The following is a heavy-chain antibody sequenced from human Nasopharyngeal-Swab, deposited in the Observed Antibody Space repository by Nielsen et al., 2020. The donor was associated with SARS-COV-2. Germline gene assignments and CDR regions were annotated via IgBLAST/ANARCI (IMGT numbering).Heavy chain of an antibody. J-gene: IGHJ6*02. D-gene: IGHD3-16*01. CDR3: AKELWVAGAFYGMDV. CDR2: ISWNSGSI. Sequence: SLKISCAASGFTFDDYAMHWVRQAPGKGLEWVSGISWNSGSIGYADSVKGRFTISRDNAKNSLYLQMNSLRAEDTALYYCAKELWVAGAFYGMDVWGQGTTVTVSS. V-gene: IGHV3-9*01. CDR1: GFTFDDYA.